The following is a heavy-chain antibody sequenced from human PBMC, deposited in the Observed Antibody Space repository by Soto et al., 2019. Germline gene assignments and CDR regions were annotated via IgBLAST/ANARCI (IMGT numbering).Heavy chain of an antibody. V-gene: IGHV2-5*02. D-gene: IGHD6-19*01. CDR1: GFSLSSTRVA. J-gene: IGHJ4*02. Sequence: QITLKESGPTLVNPTQTLTLTCTFSGFSLSSTRVAVGWIRQPPGKALEWLALIYWDDDKRYSTFLKSRLTITKDTSKNQVVLTMTNMDPVDTATYYCAHSVVAGLGYYFDYWGQGTLVTVSS. CDR2: IYWDDDK. CDR3: AHSVVAGLGYYFDY.